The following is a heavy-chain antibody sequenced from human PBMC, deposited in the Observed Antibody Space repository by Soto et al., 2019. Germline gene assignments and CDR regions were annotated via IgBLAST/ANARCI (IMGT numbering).Heavy chain of an antibody. CDR3: ARVLVRGVITYYYYYGMDV. V-gene: IGHV4-34*01. CDR1: GGSFSGYY. J-gene: IGHJ6*02. CDR2: INHSGST. Sequence: SETLSLTCAVYGGSFSGYYWSWVRQPPGKGLEWIGEINHSGSTNYNPSLKSRVTISVDTSKNQFSLKLSSVTAADTAVYYCARVLVRGVITYYYYYGMDVWGQGTTVTVSS. D-gene: IGHD3-10*01.